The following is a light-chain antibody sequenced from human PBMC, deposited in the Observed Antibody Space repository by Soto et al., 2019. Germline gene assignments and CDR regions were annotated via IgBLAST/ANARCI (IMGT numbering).Light chain of an antibody. Sequence: QSVLTQPPSVSGAPGQRVTISCTGSSSNIGAGYDVHWYQQLPGTAPKLLIYGTSNRPSGVPDRFSGSKSGTSASLAITGFQADADADYYCQSYYSGLSGSVFGGGTKLTVL. CDR1: SSNIGAGYD. CDR3: QSYYSGLSGSV. J-gene: IGLJ2*01. CDR2: GTS. V-gene: IGLV1-40*01.